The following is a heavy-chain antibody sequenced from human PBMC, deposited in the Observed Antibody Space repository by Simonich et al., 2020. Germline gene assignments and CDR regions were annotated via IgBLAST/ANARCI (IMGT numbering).Heavy chain of an antibody. J-gene: IGHJ4*02. CDR3: ARDLGSSYYFDY. CDR2: ISYDGSNK. D-gene: IGHD6-6*01. Sequence: GGGVVQPWRSLRLSCAASGFTFISYSMHWVRQAPGKGLECVAFISYDGSNKYYADSVKGRFTISRENSKNTLYLQMNSLRAEDTAVYYCARDLGSSYYFDYWGQGTLVTVSS. V-gene: IGHV3-30*07. CDR1: GFTFISYS.